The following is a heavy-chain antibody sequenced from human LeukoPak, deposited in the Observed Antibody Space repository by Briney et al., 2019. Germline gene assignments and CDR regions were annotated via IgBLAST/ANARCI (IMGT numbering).Heavy chain of an antibody. D-gene: IGHD5-18*01. CDR3: ARLYSYAFDY. J-gene: IGHJ4*02. CDR1: GFSVSNNY. V-gene: IGHV3-53*01. Sequence: PGGSLRLSCAVSGFSVSNNYMSWVRQAPGKGLEWVSVIYSGGTTYYADSVKGRFTTSRGNSKNTLYLQMNSLRGEDTALYYCARLYSYAFDYWGQGTLVTVSS. CDR2: IYSGGTT.